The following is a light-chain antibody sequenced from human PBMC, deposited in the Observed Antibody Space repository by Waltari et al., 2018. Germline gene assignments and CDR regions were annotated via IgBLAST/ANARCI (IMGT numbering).Light chain of an antibody. CDR1: SGHSSNV. CDR2: VNSDGSH. V-gene: IGLV4-69*01. Sequence: QLVLTQSPSASASLGASVKLTCTLSSGHSSNVIAWLQQQPEKGPRYLMKVNSDGSHSKGDEIPVRFSGSSSGAERYLTISSLQSEDEADYDCQTGGHGTWVFGGGTKLTVL. J-gene: IGLJ3*02. CDR3: QTGGHGTWV.